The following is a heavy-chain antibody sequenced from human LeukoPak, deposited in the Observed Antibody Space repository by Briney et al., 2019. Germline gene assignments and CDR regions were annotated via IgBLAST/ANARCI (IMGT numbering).Heavy chain of an antibody. CDR3: ARDPLWAGRRPVDY. D-gene: IGHD3-10*01. J-gene: IGHJ4*02. CDR2: TSSSSSTI. Sequence: GGSLRLSCAASGFTFSGYDMSWVRQAPGKGLEWVSYTSSSSSTIYYADSVKSRFTISRDNAKNSLYLQMNSLRAEDTAVYYCARDPLWAGRRPVDYWGQGTLVTVSS. CDR1: GFTFSGYD. V-gene: IGHV3-48*04.